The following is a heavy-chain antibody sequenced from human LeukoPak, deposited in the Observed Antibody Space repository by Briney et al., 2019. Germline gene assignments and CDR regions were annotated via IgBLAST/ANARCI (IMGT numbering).Heavy chain of an antibody. D-gene: IGHD2-2*03. CDR3: VRDVGYFTFDM. CDR2: IPPNGGDK. J-gene: IGHJ3*02. CDR1: GFTVSSKY. V-gene: IGHV3-7*01. Sequence: PGGSLRLSCAASGFTVSSKYMGWVRQAPGKGLEWVAHIPPNGGDKSYVDSVRDRFTISRDNAQKSLYLQINSLRADDTAVYYCVRDVGYFTFDMWGQGTMVTVSS.